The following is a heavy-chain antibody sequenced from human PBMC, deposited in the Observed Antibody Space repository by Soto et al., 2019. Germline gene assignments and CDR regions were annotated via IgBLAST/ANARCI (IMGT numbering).Heavy chain of an antibody. CDR2: ISGSGGST. V-gene: IGHV3-23*01. CDR1: GFTFSSYA. Sequence: EVQLLESGGGLVQPGGSLRLSCAASGFTFSSYAMSWVRQAPGKGLEWVSAISGSGGSTYYADSVKGRFTISRDNSKNTLYLQMNSLRAEDTAVYYCAKDFTVTTPRLQRVPDIWGQGTMVTVSS. CDR3: AKDFTVTTPRLQRVPDI. D-gene: IGHD4-17*01. J-gene: IGHJ3*02.